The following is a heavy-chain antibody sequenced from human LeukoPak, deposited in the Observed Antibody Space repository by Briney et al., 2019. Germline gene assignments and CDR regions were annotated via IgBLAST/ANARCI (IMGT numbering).Heavy chain of an antibody. CDR1: SGSFGSYY. V-gene: IGHV4-39*01. J-gene: IGHJ4*02. Sequence: SETLSLTCTVSSGSFGSYYWGWIRQPPGKGLEWIGGLYNSGSTYYNPSLQSRVTISVETSKNQFSLKLSSVTTADTAVYYCARLTWTDADDYWGQGTLVSVSS. D-gene: IGHD3/OR15-3a*01. CDR3: ARLTWTDADDY. CDR2: LYNSGST.